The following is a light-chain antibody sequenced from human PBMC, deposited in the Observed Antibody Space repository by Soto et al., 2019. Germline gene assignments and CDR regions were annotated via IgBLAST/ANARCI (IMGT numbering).Light chain of an antibody. Sequence: EIVMTQSPATLSVSRGERATLSCRANQAISSNLAWYQQKPGQAPRLLIYGASTRATDIPDRFSGSGSGTEFTLTISSLQSEDFVVYYCQHYNNWIGTFGGGTKVEIK. CDR2: GAS. J-gene: IGKJ4*01. V-gene: IGKV3-15*01. CDR3: QHYNNWIGT. CDR1: QAISSN.